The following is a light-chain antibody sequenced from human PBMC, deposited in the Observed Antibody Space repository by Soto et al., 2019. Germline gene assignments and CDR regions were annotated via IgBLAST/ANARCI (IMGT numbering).Light chain of an antibody. CDR2: DVT. V-gene: IGLV2-11*01. CDR3: SSYAGSYTLV. J-gene: IGLJ3*02. CDR1: SSDVGAYNW. Sequence: QSALTQPRSVSGSPGQSVTISCAGTSSDVGAYNWVSWYQQHPGKVPKLIIYDVTRRPSGVPDRFSGSKSGNTASLTISGLPADDEADYYCSSYAGSYTLVFGGGTKLTVL.